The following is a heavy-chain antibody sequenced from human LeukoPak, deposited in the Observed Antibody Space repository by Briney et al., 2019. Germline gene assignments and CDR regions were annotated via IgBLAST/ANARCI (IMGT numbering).Heavy chain of an antibody. V-gene: IGHV4-31*03. CDR2: IYYSGST. D-gene: IGHD2-15*01. CDR1: GGSISSGGYS. Sequence: PSETLSLTCTVSGGSISSGGYSWSWIRQHPGKGLEWIGYIYYSGSTYYNPSLKSRVTISVDTSKNQFSLKLSSVTAADTAVYYCARDLASSGGSWGWFDPWGQGTLVTVSS. J-gene: IGHJ5*02. CDR3: ARDLASSGGSWGWFDP.